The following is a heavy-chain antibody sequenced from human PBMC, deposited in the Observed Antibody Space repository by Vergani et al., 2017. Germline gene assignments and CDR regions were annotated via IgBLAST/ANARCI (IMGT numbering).Heavy chain of an antibody. Sequence: QVQLQQWGAGLLKPSETLSLTCAVYGGSFSGYYWSWIRQPPGKGLEWIGEINHSGSTNSNPSLKSRVTISVETSKNHFALKLSSVTAADTAVYYCARGRIRFGIAVARDAFDIWGQGTMVTVSS. V-gene: IGHV4-34*01. CDR2: INHSGST. CDR1: GGSFSGYY. J-gene: IGHJ3*02. CDR3: ARGRIRFGIAVARDAFDI. D-gene: IGHD6-19*01.